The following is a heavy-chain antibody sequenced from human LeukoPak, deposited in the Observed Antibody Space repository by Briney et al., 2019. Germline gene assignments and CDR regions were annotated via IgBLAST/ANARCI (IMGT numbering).Heavy chain of an antibody. CDR3: AKGDGFDY. CDR2: ISWNSGSI. J-gene: IGHJ4*02. CDR1: GFTFDDYA. V-gene: IGHV3-9*03. D-gene: IGHD4-17*01. Sequence: PGGSLRLSCAASGFTFDDYAMHWVRQAPGKGLEWVSGISWNSGSIGYADSVKGRFTISRDNAKNSLYLQMNSLRAEDMALYYCAKGDGFDYWGQRTLVTVSS.